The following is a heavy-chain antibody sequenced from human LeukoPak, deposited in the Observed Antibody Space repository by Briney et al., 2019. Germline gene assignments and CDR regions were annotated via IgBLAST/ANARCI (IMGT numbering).Heavy chain of an antibody. CDR3: ARDRRDFWSGYC. Sequence: GGSLRLSCAASGFTFSSYSMNWVRQAPGKGLEWLSSISSSSSYIYYADSVKGRFTISRDNAKNSLYLQMNSLRAEDTAVYYCARDRRDFWSGYCWGQGTLVTVSS. CDR1: GFTFSSYS. J-gene: IGHJ4*02. CDR2: ISSSSSYI. D-gene: IGHD3-3*01. V-gene: IGHV3-21*01.